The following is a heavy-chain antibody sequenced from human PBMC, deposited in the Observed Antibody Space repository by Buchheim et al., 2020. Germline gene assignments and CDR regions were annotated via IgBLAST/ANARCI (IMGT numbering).Heavy chain of an antibody. J-gene: IGHJ4*02. CDR3: AKAGTMVRGVLFDY. V-gene: IGHV3-30*18. CDR2: ISYDGSIK. CDR1: GFTFSSYG. D-gene: IGHD3-10*01. Sequence: QVQLVESGGGVVQPGRSLRLSCAASGFTFSSYGMHWVRQAPGKGLEWVAVISYDGSIKYYADSVKGRFTISRDNSKNTLYLQMNSLRAEDTAVYYCAKAGTMVRGVLFDYWGQGTL.